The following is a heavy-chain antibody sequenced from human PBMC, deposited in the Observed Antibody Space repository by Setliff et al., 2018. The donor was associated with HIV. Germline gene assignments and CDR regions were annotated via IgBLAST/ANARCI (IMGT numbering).Heavy chain of an antibody. CDR2: INCNSGGT. J-gene: IGHJ4*02. V-gene: IGHV1-2*02. CDR1: GYTFTGSF. CDR3: ARDSANEPHSTVDHSSSWYVRDYYLDY. Sequence: ASVKVSCKSSGYTFTGSFMHWVRQAPGQGLEWMGWINCNSGGTYYAQKFQGRVTMTTDPSTSTAYMERRSLRSDDTAVYYCARDSANEPHSTVDHSSSWYVRDYYLDYWGQGTLVTVSS. D-gene: IGHD6-13*01.